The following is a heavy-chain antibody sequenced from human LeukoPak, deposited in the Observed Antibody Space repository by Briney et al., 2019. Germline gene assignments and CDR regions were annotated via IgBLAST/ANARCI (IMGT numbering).Heavy chain of an antibody. CDR2: IKQDGSEK. Sequence: GGSLRLSCAASGFTFSSYWVSWVRQAPGKGLEWVAKIKQDGSEKYYVDSVKGRFTISRDNAKNSLYLQMNSLRAEDTAVYYCARAYSSSWDYWGQGTLVTVSS. CDR3: ARAYSSSWDY. D-gene: IGHD6-13*01. V-gene: IGHV3-7*01. J-gene: IGHJ4*02. CDR1: GFTFSSYW.